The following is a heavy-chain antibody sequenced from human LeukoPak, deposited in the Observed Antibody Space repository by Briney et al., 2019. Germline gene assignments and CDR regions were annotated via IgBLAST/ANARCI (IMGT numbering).Heavy chain of an antibody. CDR1: GFTFSSYG. CDR2: ISYDGSNK. V-gene: IGHV3-30*18. Sequence: GGPLRLSCAASGFTFSSYGMHWVRQAPGKGLEWVAVISYDGSNKYYADSVKGRVTISRDNSKNTLYLQVNSLRAEDTAVYYCAKETTTVTGWFDPWGQGTLVSVSS. D-gene: IGHD4-17*01. J-gene: IGHJ5*02. CDR3: AKETTTVTGWFDP.